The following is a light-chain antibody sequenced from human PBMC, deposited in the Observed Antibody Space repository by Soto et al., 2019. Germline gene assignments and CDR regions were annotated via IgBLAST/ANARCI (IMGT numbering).Light chain of an antibody. Sequence: PSTQAPSSLSASVGATVTLTCRASQSVDNYLKWYHQKPGKAPALLIYAASTLQSGVPSRFSGSGSGTDFTITISSLQSEDFATYYCQQYYSFPWTFGQGTKVDIK. CDR3: QQYYSFPWT. J-gene: IGKJ1*01. V-gene: IGKV1-39*01. CDR2: AAS. CDR1: QSVDNY.